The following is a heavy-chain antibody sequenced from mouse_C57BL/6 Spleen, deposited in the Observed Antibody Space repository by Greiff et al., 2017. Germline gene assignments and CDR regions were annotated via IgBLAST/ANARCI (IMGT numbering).Heavy chain of an antibody. CDR3: ARGGSKWYFDV. J-gene: IGHJ1*03. Sequence: VKLQESGAELVRPGASVKLSCKASGYTFTDYYINWVKQRPGQGLEWIARIYPGSGNTYYNEKFKGKATLTAEKSSSTAYMQLSSLTSEDSAVYFCARGGSKWYFDVWGTGTTVTVSS. V-gene: IGHV1-76*01. CDR1: GYTFTDYY. D-gene: IGHD2-5*01. CDR2: IYPGSGNT.